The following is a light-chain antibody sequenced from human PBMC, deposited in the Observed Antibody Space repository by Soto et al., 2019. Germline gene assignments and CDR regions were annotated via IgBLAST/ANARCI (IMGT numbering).Light chain of an antibody. CDR1: QSVSNNY. J-gene: IGKJ1*01. V-gene: IGKV3-20*01. Sequence: EIVLTQSPGTLYLSPGERATLSCRASQSVSNNYLAWYPQKPGQAPRLLIYGTSTRATGVPDRFSGSGSGTEFTLTNRRLEPEDFAVSYRQQNGSAGTFGQGAKVEI. CDR3: QQNGSAGT. CDR2: GTS.